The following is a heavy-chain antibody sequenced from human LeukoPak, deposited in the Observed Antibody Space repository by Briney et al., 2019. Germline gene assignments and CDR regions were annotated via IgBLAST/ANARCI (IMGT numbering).Heavy chain of an antibody. CDR3: ARLTSLVWWFDP. D-gene: IGHD3-16*01. CDR2: ISAYNGDT. J-gene: IGHJ5*02. Sequence: ASVKVSCKASGYTFTSYGISWVRQAAGQGLEWMGWISAYNGDTNYAQKLQGRVTMTTDTSTSTAYMELRSLRSDDTAVYYCARLTSLVWWFDPWGQGTLVTVSS. V-gene: IGHV1-18*01. CDR1: GYTFTSYG.